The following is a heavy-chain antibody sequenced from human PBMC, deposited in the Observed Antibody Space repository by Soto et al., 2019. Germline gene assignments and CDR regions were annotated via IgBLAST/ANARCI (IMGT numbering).Heavy chain of an antibody. CDR2: ISAYNGNT. CDR3: ARDHLYYDSSCYLNWFDP. Sequence: QVQLVQSGAEVKKPGASVKVSCKASGYTFTSYGISWVRQAPGQGREWMGWISAYNGNTNYAQKLQGRVTMTTDTSTSTAYMELRSLRSDDTAVYYCARDHLYYDSSCYLNWFDPWGQGTLVTVSS. J-gene: IGHJ5*02. V-gene: IGHV1-18*01. CDR1: GYTFTSYG. D-gene: IGHD3-22*01.